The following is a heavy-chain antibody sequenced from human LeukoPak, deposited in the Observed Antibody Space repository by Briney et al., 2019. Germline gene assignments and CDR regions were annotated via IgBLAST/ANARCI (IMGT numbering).Heavy chain of an antibody. CDR3: ARDYYGAGLTYFDY. CDR1: GGSISGGDYY. Sequence: PSQTLSLTCTVSGGSISGGDYYWSWIRQPPGKGLEWIGYIYYSGSTYYNPSLKSRVTITVDTSKNQFSLKLRAVTAADTAVYYCARDYYGAGLTYFDYWGQGTLVTVSS. J-gene: IGHJ4*02. D-gene: IGHD3-10*01. CDR2: IYYSGST. V-gene: IGHV4-30-4*01.